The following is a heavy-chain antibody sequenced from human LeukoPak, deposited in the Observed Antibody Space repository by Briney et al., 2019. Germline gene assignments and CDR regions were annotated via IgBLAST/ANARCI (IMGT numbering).Heavy chain of an antibody. Sequence: SETLSLTCTVSGGSISSYYWSWIRQPPGKGLEWIGYIYYSGSTNYNPSLKSRVTISVDTSKNQFSLKLSSVTAADTAVYYCARHDALYYYYGSGRVSYFDYWSQGTLVTVSS. CDR2: IYYSGST. CDR3: ARHDALYYYYGSGRVSYFDY. J-gene: IGHJ4*02. CDR1: GGSISSYY. V-gene: IGHV4-59*08. D-gene: IGHD3-10*01.